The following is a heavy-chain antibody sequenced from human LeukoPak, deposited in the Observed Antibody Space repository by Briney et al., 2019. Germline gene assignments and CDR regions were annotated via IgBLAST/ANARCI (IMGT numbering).Heavy chain of an antibody. D-gene: IGHD5-12*01. J-gene: IGHJ4*02. CDR1: GFTFSSYG. V-gene: IGHV3-23*01. Sequence: PGGSLRLSCAASGFTFSSYGMSWVRQAPGKGLEWVSAISGSGGSTYYADSVKGRFTISRDNSKNTLYLQMNSLRAEDTAVYYCASLGYSGYDWGGSFDYWGQGTLVTVSS. CDR3: ASLGYSGYDWGGSFDY. CDR2: ISGSGGST.